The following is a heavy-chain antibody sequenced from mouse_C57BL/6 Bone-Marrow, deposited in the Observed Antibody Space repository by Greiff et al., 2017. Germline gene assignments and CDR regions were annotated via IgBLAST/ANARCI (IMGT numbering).Heavy chain of an antibody. CDR3: ASGSYDYGPCFAY. CDR1: GFTFSDYG. D-gene: IGHD2-4*01. Sequence: EVKLVESGGGLVKPGGSLKLSCAASGFTFSDYGMHWVRQAPEKGLEWVAYISSGSSTIYYADTVKGRFTISRDNAKNTLFLQMTSLRSEDTAMYCCASGSYDYGPCFAYWGQGTLVTVSA. CDR2: ISSGSSTI. V-gene: IGHV5-17*01. J-gene: IGHJ3*01.